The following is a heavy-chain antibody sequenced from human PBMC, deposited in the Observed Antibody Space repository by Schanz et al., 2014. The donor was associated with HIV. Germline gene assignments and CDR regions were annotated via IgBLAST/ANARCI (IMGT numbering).Heavy chain of an antibody. Sequence: QVQLVESGGGVVQPGRSLRLSFAASGFSFSTYGMHWVRQAPGKGLEWVAVIWYDGSNKYYADSVKGRFTISRDNSKNTLYLQLNSLRAEDTAVYYCARAGVTDRFDHWGQGTLVTLSS. V-gene: IGHV3-33*01. CDR2: IWYDGSNK. J-gene: IGHJ4*02. D-gene: IGHD2-21*02. CDR3: ARAGVTDRFDH. CDR1: GFSFSTYG.